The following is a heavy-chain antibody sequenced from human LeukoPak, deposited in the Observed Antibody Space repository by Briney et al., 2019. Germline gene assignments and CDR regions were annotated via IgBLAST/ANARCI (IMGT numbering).Heavy chain of an antibody. J-gene: IGHJ4*02. CDR1: GFTFSSYA. D-gene: IGHD3-16*01. Sequence: GGSLRLSCAASGFTFSSYAMSWVRQAPGKGLEWVSRIYSDGSSISYAASVKGRFTISRDNAQNTLYLQMNSLRAEDTAVYYCASELRLGHWGQGILVTVSS. CDR3: ASELRLGH. CDR2: IYSDGSSI. V-gene: IGHV3-74*01.